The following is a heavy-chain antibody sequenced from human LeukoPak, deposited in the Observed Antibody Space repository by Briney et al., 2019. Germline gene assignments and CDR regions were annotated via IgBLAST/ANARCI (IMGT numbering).Heavy chain of an antibody. Sequence: SQTLSLTCTVSGGSISSGDYYWSWIRQPPGKGLEWIGYIYYSGSTYYNPSLKSRVTISVDTSKNQFSLKVRFVTAADTAVYYCARETDSNFLDSWGQGTLVTVSS. CDR3: ARETDSNFLDS. V-gene: IGHV4-30-4*01. D-gene: IGHD3-3*02. J-gene: IGHJ4*02. CDR2: IYYSGST. CDR1: GGSISSGDYY.